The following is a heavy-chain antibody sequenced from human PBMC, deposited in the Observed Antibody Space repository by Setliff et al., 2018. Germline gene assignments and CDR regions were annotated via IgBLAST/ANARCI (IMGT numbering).Heavy chain of an antibody. J-gene: IGHJ5*02. D-gene: IGHD2-15*01. CDR1: GGTFSSYA. V-gene: IGHV1-69*13. CDR2: IIPIFGTA. Sequence: ASVKVSCKASGGTFSSYAISWVRQAPGQGLEWMGGIIPIFGTANYAQKFQGRVTITADESTSTAYMELNSLTSEDTAVYYCARSPAVLGIVYLDPWGQGTLVTVSS. CDR3: ARSPAVLGIVYLDP.